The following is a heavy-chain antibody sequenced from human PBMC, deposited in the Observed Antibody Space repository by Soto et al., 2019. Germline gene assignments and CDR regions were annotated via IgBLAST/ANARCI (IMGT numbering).Heavy chain of an antibody. J-gene: IGHJ6*02. CDR2: INAGNGNT. V-gene: IGHV1-3*01. CDR3: VRDIVAVVAARDYYYGMDV. CDR1: GYTFTSYA. Sequence: ASVKVSCKASGYTFTSYAMHWVRQAPGQRLEWMGWINAGNGNTKYSQKFQGRVTITRDTSASTAYMELSSLRSEDTAVYYCVRDIVAVVAARDYYYGMDVWGQGTTVTVSS. D-gene: IGHD2-15*01.